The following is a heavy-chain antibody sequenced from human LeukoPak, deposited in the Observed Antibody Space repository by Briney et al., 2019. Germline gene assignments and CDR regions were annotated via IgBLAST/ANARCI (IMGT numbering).Heavy chain of an antibody. J-gene: IGHJ4*02. CDR3: ATGLGDSSGYYFDY. D-gene: IGHD3-22*01. CDR1: GYTLTELS. CDR2: FDPGDGET. Sequence: ASVKVSCKVSGYTLTELSMHWVRQAPGKGLEWMGGFDPGDGETIYAQKFQGRVTMTEDTSTDTAYMELSSLRSEDTAVYYCATGLGDSSGYYFDYWGQGTLVTVSS. V-gene: IGHV1-24*01.